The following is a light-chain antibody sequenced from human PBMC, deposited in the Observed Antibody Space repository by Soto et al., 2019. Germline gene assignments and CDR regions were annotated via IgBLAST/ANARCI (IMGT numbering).Light chain of an antibody. J-gene: IGLJ3*02. V-gene: IGLV1-47*01. CDR2: RDH. Sequence: QSVLTQPPSASGTPGQRVTISCSGTTSNIGTNYVYWYQQLPGTAPKLLIYRDHERPSGVPDRFSGSKSDTSASLAISGLRSEDEGDYYCAAWDDSLNVRLFGGGTKVTVL. CDR1: TSNIGTNY. CDR3: AAWDDSLNVRL.